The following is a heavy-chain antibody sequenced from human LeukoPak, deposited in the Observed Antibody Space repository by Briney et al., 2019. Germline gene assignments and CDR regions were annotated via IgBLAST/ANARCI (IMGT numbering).Heavy chain of an antibody. CDR3: AREALSLVVVADRFDY. D-gene: IGHD2-15*01. CDR2: TYYRSKWYN. J-gene: IGHJ4*02. CDR1: GDSVSSNSAA. Sequence: SQTLSLTCAISGDSVSSNSAAWNWIRQSPSRGLVWLGRTYYRSKWYNDYAVSVKSRITINPDTSKNQFSLQLNSVTPEDTAVYYCAREALSLVVVADRFDYWGQGTLVTVSS. V-gene: IGHV6-1*01.